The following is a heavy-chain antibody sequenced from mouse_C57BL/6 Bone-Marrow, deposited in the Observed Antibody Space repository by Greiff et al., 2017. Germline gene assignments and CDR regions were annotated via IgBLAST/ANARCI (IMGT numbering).Heavy chain of an antibody. CDR2: ISSGSSTI. V-gene: IGHV5-17*01. CDR1: GFTFSDYG. CDR3: ASLGLDY. Sequence: EVKVVESGGGLVKPGGSLKLSCAASGFTFSDYGMHWVRQAPEKGLEWVAYISSGSSTIYYADTVKGRFTISRDNAKNHLFLQMTSLRSEDTAMYYCASLGLDYGGQGTTLTVSS. J-gene: IGHJ2*01. D-gene: IGHD4-1*01.